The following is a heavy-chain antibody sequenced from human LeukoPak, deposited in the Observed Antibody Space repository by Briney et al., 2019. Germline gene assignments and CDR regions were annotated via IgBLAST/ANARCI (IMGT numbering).Heavy chain of an antibody. CDR1: GFTFSSYE. CDR2: ISSSGSTI. Sequence: GGSLRLSCAASGFTFSSYEMNWVRQAPGKGLEWVSYISSSGSTIYYADSVKGRFTISRDNAKNSLYLQMNSLRAEDTAVYYCVRGFCSSTSCLRRLDYWGQGTLVTVSS. D-gene: IGHD2-2*01. CDR3: VRGFCSSTSCLRRLDY. J-gene: IGHJ4*02. V-gene: IGHV3-48*03.